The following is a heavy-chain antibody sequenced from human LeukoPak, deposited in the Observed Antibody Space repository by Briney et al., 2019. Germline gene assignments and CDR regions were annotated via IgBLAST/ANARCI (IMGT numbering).Heavy chain of an antibody. J-gene: IGHJ4*02. CDR3: AKSDGTLPFDY. CDR2: ISWNSGSI. Sequence: PGGSLRLSCAASGFTFDDYAMHWVRQAPGEGLEGVSGISWNSGSIGYADSVKGRFTISRDNAKNSLYLQMNSLRAEDTALYYCAKSDGTLPFDYWGQGTLVTVSS. V-gene: IGHV3-9*01. CDR1: GFTFDDYA. D-gene: IGHD2-15*01.